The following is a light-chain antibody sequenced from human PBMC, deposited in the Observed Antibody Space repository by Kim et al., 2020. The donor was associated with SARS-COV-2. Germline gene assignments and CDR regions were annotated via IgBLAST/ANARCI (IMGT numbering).Light chain of an antibody. CDR1: SSNIGAGYG. J-gene: IGLJ2*01. Sequence: QSVLTQPPSVSGAPGQRVTISCTRSSSNIGAGYGVHWYQQLPGTAPKLLIYGNSNRPSGVPDRFSGSKSGTSASLAITGLQAEDEADYYCQSYDSSLTVVFGGGTQLTVL. CDR2: GNS. CDR3: QSYDSSLTVV. V-gene: IGLV1-40*01.